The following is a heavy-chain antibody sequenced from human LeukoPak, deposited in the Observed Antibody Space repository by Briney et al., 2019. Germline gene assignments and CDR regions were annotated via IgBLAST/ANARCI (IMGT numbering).Heavy chain of an antibody. CDR1: GFTFCSYS. CDR3: ARDREACSSTSCYPGSFDY. V-gene: IGHV3-48*04. D-gene: IGHD2-2*01. J-gene: IGHJ4*02. CDR2: ISSSSSTI. Sequence: GGSLRLSCAASGFTFCSYSMNWVRQAPRKGMEWVSYISSSSSTIYYADSVKGRFTISRDNAKNSLYLQMNSLRAEDTAVYYCARDREACSSTSCYPGSFDYWGQGTLVTVSS.